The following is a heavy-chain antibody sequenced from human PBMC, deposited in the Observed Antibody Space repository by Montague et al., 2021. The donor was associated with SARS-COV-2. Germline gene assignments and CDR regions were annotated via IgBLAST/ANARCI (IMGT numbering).Heavy chain of an antibody. J-gene: IGHJ4*02. D-gene: IGHD3-9*01. V-gene: IGHV3-21*01. CDR1: GFTFSSYR. CDR3: ARDMYYDILTGYYTY. Sequence: SLRLSCAASGFTFSSYRMNWVRQAPGEGLEWVPSISSSSSYIYYADSVKGRFTISRDNAKNSLYLQMNSLRAEDTAVYYCARDMYYDILTGYYTYWGQGTLVTVSS. CDR2: ISSSSSYI.